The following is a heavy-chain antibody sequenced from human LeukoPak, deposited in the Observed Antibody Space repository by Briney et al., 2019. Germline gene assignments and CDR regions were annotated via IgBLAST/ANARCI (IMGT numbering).Heavy chain of an antibody. D-gene: IGHD5-12*01. CDR2: IYSGGST. Sequence: GGSLRLSCAASGFTVSSNYMSWVRQAPGKGLEWVSVIYSGGSTYYADSVKGRFTISRDNSKNTLYLQMNSLRAEDTAVYYCATSPPRRGYSDYDPDYWGQGTLVTVFS. J-gene: IGHJ4*02. V-gene: IGHV3-53*01. CDR3: ATSPPRRGYSDYDPDY. CDR1: GFTVSSNY.